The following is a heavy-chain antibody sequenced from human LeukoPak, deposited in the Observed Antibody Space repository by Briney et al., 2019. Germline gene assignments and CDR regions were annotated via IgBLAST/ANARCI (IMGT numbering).Heavy chain of an antibody. CDR2: INPNSGGT. Sequence: GASVKVSCKASGYTFTGYYMHWVRQAPGQGLEWTEWINPNSGGTNYAQKFQGRVTMTRDTSISTAYMELSRLRSDDTAVYYCARSGITMVRGVIRNLDYWGQGTLVTVSS. CDR1: GYTFTGYY. V-gene: IGHV1-2*02. J-gene: IGHJ4*02. D-gene: IGHD3-10*01. CDR3: ARSGITMVRGVIRNLDY.